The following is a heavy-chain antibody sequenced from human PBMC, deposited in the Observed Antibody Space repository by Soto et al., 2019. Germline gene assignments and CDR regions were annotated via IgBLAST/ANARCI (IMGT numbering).Heavy chain of an antibody. CDR1: GLIFSGSG. V-gene: IGHV3-73*01. CDR2: IRTKANNYAT. CDR3: ATYSGYDSYYFDS. J-gene: IGHJ4*02. D-gene: IGHD5-12*01. Sequence: HPGGSLRLSCAASGLIFSGSGMHWFRQASGKGLEWVGHIRTKANNYATVYTGSVKGRFTISRDDSKNTAYLQMNSLKTEDTALFYCATYSGYDSYYFDSWGQGTLVTVSS.